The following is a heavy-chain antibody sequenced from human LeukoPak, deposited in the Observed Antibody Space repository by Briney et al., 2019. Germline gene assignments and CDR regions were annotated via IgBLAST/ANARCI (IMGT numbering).Heavy chain of an antibody. CDR1: GGSISSGSYF. CDR3: MREVDGFWSAADW. Sequence: PSQTLSLTCNVSGGSISSGSYFWSWIRQPAGKSLEWIGRVHTSGSTNYKPYLLGRITISLDTSKSQVSLKLMSVTAADTALYFCMREVDGFWSAADWWGQRTQVTVSS. D-gene: IGHD3-3*01. CDR2: VHTSGST. J-gene: IGHJ4*02. V-gene: IGHV4-61*02.